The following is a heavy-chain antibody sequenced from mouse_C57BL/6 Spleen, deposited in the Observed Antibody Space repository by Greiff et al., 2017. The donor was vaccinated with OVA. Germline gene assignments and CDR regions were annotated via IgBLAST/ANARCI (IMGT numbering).Heavy chain of an antibody. V-gene: IGHV3-6*01. CDR1: GYSITSGYY. CDR2: ISYDGSN. J-gene: IGHJ3*01. CDR3: AREGDYDPFAY. D-gene: IGHD2-4*01. Sequence: EVKLQESGPGLVKPSQSLSLTCSVTGYSITSGYYWNWLRQFPGNKLEWMGYISYDGSNNYNPSLKNRISVTRDTSKNQFFLKLNSVTTEDTATYYCAREGDYDPFAYWGQGTLVTVSA.